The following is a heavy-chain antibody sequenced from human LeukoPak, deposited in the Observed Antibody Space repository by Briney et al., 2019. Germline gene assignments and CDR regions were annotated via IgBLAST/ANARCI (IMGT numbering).Heavy chain of an antibody. Sequence: PGGSLRLSCAASGXTFSDYYMSWIRQAPGKGPEWVSYISSSSSYTNYADSVKGRFTISRDNAKNSLHLQMNSLRAEDTAVYYCARGLRAVAGRFDYWGQGTLVTVSS. CDR2: ISSSSSYT. CDR3: ARGLRAVAGRFDY. J-gene: IGHJ4*02. CDR1: GXTFSDYY. V-gene: IGHV3-11*05. D-gene: IGHD6-19*01.